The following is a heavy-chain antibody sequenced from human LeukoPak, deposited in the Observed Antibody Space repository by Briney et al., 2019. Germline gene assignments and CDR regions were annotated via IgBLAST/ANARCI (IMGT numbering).Heavy chain of an antibody. D-gene: IGHD5/OR15-5a*01. CDR1: GFTFSSYW. CDR3: AGDVYGGAFDY. J-gene: IGHJ4*02. CDR2: INSDGSST. Sequence: GGSLRLSCAASGFTFSSYWMHWVRHAPGKGLVWVSRINSDGSSTSYADSVKGRFTISRDNAKNTLYLQMNSLGAEDTAVYYCAGDVYGGAFDYWGQGTLVTVSS. V-gene: IGHV3-74*01.